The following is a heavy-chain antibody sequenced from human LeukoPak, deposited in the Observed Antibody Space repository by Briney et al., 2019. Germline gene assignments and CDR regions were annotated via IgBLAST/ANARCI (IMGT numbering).Heavy chain of an antibody. J-gene: IGHJ4*02. CDR1: GGSISSSSYY. Sequence: SETLSLTCTVSGGSISSSSYYWGWIRQPPGKGLEWLGSIYYSGSTYYNPSLKSRVTISVDTPKNQFSLKLSSVTAADTAVYYCADCRFSYFDYWGQGTLVTVSS. CDR2: IYYSGST. D-gene: IGHD2-21*01. CDR3: ADCRFSYFDY. V-gene: IGHV4-39*01.